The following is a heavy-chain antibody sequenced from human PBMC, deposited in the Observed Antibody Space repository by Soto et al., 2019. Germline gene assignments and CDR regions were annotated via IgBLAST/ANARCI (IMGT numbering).Heavy chain of an antibody. CDR2: IIPIFGTA. CDR1: GYTFSSYA. J-gene: IGHJ6*02. D-gene: IGHD3-22*01. V-gene: IGHV1-69*01. Sequence: QVQLVQSGAEVKKPGASVKVSCKASGYTFSSYAISWVRQAPGQGLEWMGGIIPIFGTANYAQKLQGRVTITADESTSTAYMELSSLRSEDTAVYYCARRDYDSSGYWHYYYGMDVWGQGTTVTVSS. CDR3: ARRDYDSSGYWHYYYGMDV.